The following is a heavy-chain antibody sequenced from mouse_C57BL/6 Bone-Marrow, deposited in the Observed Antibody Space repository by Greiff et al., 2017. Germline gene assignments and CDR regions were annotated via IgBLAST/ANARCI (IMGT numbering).Heavy chain of an antibody. D-gene: IGHD1-1*01. J-gene: IGHJ4*01. Sequence: DVKLQESGGGLVKPGGSLKLSCAASGFTFSSYALSWVRQTPEKRLEWVATISDGGSYTYYPDNVKGRFTISRDNAKNNLYLQMSHLKSEDTAMYYCARDRLLRYLYAMDYWGQGTSVTVSS. CDR3: ARDRLLRYLYAMDY. CDR1: GFTFSSYA. V-gene: IGHV5-4*01. CDR2: ISDGGSYT.